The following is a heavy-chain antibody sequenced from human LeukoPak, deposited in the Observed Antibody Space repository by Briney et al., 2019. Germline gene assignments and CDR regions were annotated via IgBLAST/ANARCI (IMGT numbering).Heavy chain of an antibody. D-gene: IGHD3-3*01. CDR3: ARGQLRFLEWSPYYFDY. CDR1: GGSISSYY. Sequence: SETLSLTCTVSGGSISSYYWSWIRQPPGKGLEWIGEINHSGSTNYNPSLKSRVTISVDTSKNQFSLKLSSVTAADTAVYYCARGQLRFLEWSPYYFDYWGQGTLVTVSS. J-gene: IGHJ4*02. V-gene: IGHV4-34*01. CDR2: INHSGST.